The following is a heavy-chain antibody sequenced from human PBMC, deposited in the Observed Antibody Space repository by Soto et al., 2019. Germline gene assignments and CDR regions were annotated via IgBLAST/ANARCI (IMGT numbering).Heavy chain of an antibody. CDR2: IYETETS. D-gene: IGHD3-16*01. CDR1: GSSISSGDHY. Sequence: PSESLSLKCTVSGSSISSGDHYWSWIRQPPGKGLQWIGYIYETETSYYHPALKSRVTISADKSRNQFPLKMTSLTAADTAVYYCARDPPLGDGRYFDLWGRGTLVTVPS. J-gene: IGHJ2*01. CDR3: ARDPPLGDGRYFDL. V-gene: IGHV4-30-4*01.